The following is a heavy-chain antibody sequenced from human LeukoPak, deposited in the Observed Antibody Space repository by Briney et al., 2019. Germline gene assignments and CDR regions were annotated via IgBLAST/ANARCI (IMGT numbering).Heavy chain of an antibody. CDR2: VYYSGST. Sequence: SETLSLTCTVSGGSISSYYWSWIRQPPGKGLEWIGYVYYSGSTDYNPSLESRVTISVDTSKHHFSLKLNSVTAADTAVYYCARPVSSGSYSGAFDIWGQGTRVTVSS. D-gene: IGHD3-10*01. CDR3: ARPVSSGSYSGAFDI. J-gene: IGHJ3*02. V-gene: IGHV4-59*01. CDR1: GGSISSYY.